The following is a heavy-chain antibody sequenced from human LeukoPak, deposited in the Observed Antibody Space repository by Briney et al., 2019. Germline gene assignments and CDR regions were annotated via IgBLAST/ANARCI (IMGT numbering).Heavy chain of an antibody. CDR2: ITHNGYT. Sequence: SETLSLTCAVYGGSFSGYYWGWIGQPPGKGLQWIGEITHNGYTNYNPALKSRVTISIDTSKNEFSLKVSSVTAADMAIYYCAVSGGTINWFDPWGQGTLVTVSS. V-gene: IGHV4-34*01. D-gene: IGHD3-10*01. CDR3: AVSGGTINWFDP. CDR1: GGSFSGYY. J-gene: IGHJ5*02.